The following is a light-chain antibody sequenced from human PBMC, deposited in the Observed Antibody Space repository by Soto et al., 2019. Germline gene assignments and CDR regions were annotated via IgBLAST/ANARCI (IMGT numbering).Light chain of an antibody. CDR3: QQYNSYWT. CDR1: QSIGRW. J-gene: IGKJ1*01. Sequence: DIQMTQSPSTVSASVGDRVTITCRASQSIGRWLAWYQQKPGEAPKFLIYDASSLRSGVPSRFSGSGSGTEFTLTISSLQPDDFATYYCQQYNSYWTFGQGTKVEIK. CDR2: DAS. V-gene: IGKV1-5*01.